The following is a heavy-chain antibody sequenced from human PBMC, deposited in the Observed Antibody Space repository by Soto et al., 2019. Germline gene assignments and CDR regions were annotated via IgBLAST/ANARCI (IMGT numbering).Heavy chain of an antibody. J-gene: IGHJ4*02. CDR3: VKEIAAAQ. V-gene: IGHV3-7*01. CDR2: INKDGSQT. D-gene: IGHD6-25*01. Sequence: EVQLVESGGALVQPGGSLRLTCATSGFTFSNYWMTWVRQAPGKGLAWVANINKDGSQTSFVDSVKGRFTIFRENAKSSLYLQMNSLRGEDTAKYYCVKEIAAAQWGQGTLVTVSS. CDR1: GFTFSNYW.